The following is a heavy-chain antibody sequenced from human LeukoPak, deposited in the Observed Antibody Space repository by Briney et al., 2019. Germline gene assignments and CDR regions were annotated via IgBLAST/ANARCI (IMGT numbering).Heavy chain of an antibody. J-gene: IGHJ4*02. CDR2: IVGTTGTT. Sequence: GGSLRLSCAASGFPFSSYSVSWVRQAPGKGLEWVSGIVGTTGTTYYADSVKGRFTISRDKSKNTLCLEMNSLRAEDTAVYYCVKDLSSWLPGVFDYWGQGTLVTVSS. D-gene: IGHD6-13*01. CDR3: VKDLSSWLPGVFDY. V-gene: IGHV3-23*01. CDR1: GFPFSSYS.